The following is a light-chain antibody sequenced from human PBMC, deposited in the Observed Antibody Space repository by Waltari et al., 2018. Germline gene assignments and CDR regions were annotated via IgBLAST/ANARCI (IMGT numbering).Light chain of an antibody. J-gene: IGLJ2*01. Sequence: SYVLTPPPSMSVAPGKTARITWGGSNIGGKRGQWYQQKPGQAPVLVMHYNTDRPSGIPGRFSGSNSGNTATLTINRVEAGDEADYYCQVWGDDSGPYVIFGGGTKLTVL. V-gene: IGLV3-21*04. CDR2: YNT. CDR1: NIGGKR. CDR3: QVWGDDSGPYVI.